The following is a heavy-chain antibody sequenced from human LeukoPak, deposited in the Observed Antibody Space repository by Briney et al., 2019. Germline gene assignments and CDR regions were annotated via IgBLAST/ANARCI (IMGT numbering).Heavy chain of an antibody. CDR3: ARVWGHDYSNYESEFSPNWFDP. Sequence: EASVKVSCKASGYTFTSYGISWVRQAPGQGLEWMGWISAYNGNTNYAQKLQGRVTMTTDTSTSTAYMELRSLRSDDTAVYYCARVWGHDYSNYESEFSPNWFDPWGQGTLVTVSS. D-gene: IGHD4-11*01. J-gene: IGHJ5*02. V-gene: IGHV1-18*01. CDR2: ISAYNGNT. CDR1: GYTFTSYG.